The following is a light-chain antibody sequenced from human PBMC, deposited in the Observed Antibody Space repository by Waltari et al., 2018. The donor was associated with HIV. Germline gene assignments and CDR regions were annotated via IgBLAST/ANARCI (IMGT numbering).Light chain of an antibody. Sequence: QSALTQPPSASGSPGQSVTISCAGTSSDIGLYNFVSWYQHHPGKAPKLMISEVSRRPSGVPVRFSGSKSGNTASLTGSGLQAEDEADYYCCSYAGSSTWVFGGGTKLTVL. CDR3: CSYAGSSTWV. J-gene: IGLJ3*02. V-gene: IGLV2-8*01. CDR1: SSDIGLYNF. CDR2: EVS.